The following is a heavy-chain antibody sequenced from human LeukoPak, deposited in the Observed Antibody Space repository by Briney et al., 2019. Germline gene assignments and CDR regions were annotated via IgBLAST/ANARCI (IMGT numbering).Heavy chain of an antibody. Sequence: GGSLRLSCVASGFTFSSYAMSWVRQAPGKGLGWVSAISGSGSSTHYADSVKGRFTISRDNSKNTLYLQMNSLRAEDTAVYYCAKDLSPGPYWGQGSLVTVSS. D-gene: IGHD2/OR15-2a*01. CDR1: GFTFSSYA. CDR3: AKDLSPGPY. J-gene: IGHJ4*02. CDR2: ISGSGSST. V-gene: IGHV3-23*01.